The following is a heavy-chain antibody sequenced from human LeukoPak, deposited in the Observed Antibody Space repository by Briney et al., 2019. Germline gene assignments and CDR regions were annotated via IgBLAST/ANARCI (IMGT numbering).Heavy chain of an antibody. V-gene: IGHV3-74*01. CDR1: GFTFSSYW. Sequence: PGGSLRLSCAASGFTFSSYWMHWVGQAPGKGLVWVSRIKSDGSTTTYADSVKGRFTISRDNAKNTLYLQMNSLRAEDTAVYYCARVVDTHFDYWGQGTLVTVSS. D-gene: IGHD5-18*01. J-gene: IGHJ4*02. CDR2: IKSDGSTT. CDR3: ARVVDTHFDY.